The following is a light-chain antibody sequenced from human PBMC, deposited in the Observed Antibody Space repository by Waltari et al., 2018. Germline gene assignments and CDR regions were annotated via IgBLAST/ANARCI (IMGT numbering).Light chain of an antibody. CDR3: QDLNDFPFT. J-gene: IGKJ2*01. CDR1: QGISSY. CDR2: ATS. Sequence: IQLTQSPSSLSASVGDRVTITCRAGQGISSYLAWYQQKPGQVPKLLTYATSTLQTGVPSRFSGSGSGTDFTLTISSLQPEDFATYYCQDLNDFPFTFGQGTKLEI. V-gene: IGKV1-9*01.